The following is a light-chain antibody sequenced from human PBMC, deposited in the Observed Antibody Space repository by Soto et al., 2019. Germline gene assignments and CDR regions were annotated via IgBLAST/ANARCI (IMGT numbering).Light chain of an antibody. CDR1: SRDVGSYNL. Sequence: QSALTQPASVSGSPGQSITISCTGTSRDVGSYNLVSWNQQHPGKAPKLMIYEGSKRPSGVSNRFSGSKSGNTASLTISGLQAEDEADYYCCSYAGSSTFVVFGGGTKVTVL. J-gene: IGLJ2*01. CDR3: CSYAGSSTFVV. V-gene: IGLV2-23*03. CDR2: EGS.